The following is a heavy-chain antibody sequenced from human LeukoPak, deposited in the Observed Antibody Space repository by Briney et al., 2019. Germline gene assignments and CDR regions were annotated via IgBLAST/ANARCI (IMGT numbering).Heavy chain of an antibody. V-gene: IGHV1-69*06. CDR2: IIPIFGTV. CDR1: GGTFSSYA. CDR3: ARGGSLDVVPAAIRKTHQFDY. J-gene: IGHJ4*02. D-gene: IGHD2-2*02. Sequence: ASVKVSCKASGGTFSSYAISWVRQAPGQGLEWMGGIIPIFGTVNYAQKFQGRITITADKSTGTAYMELSSLRSEDTAVYYCARGGSLDVVPAAIRKTHQFDYWGQGTLVTVSS.